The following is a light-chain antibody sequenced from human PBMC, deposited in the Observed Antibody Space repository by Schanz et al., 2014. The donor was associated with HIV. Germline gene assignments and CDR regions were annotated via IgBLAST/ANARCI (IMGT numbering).Light chain of an antibody. V-gene: IGKV3-20*01. CDR1: QSISSH. Sequence: EIVLTQSPATLSLSPGERATLSCWASQSISSHLGWYQQKPGQAPRLLMYGASTRATGIPDRFSGSGSGTDFTLTISRLEPEDFAVYYCQQYGSSSWTFGQGTKVDLK. CDR3: QQYGSSSWT. J-gene: IGKJ1*01. CDR2: GAS.